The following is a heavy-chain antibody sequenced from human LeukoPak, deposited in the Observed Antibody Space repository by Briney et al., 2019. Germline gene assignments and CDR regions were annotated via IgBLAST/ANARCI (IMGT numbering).Heavy chain of an antibody. CDR1: GYTFTSYA. V-gene: IGHV1-3*01. D-gene: IGHD5-18*01. Sequence: ASVKVSCKASGYTFTSYAMHWVRQAPGQRLEWMGWINAGNGNTKYSQKFQGRVTITRDTSASTAYMELSSLRSEDTAVYYCARDQGYSHGFFGGAYNWFDPWGQGTLVTVSS. CDR2: INAGNGNT. CDR3: ARDQGYSHGFFGGAYNWFDP. J-gene: IGHJ5*02.